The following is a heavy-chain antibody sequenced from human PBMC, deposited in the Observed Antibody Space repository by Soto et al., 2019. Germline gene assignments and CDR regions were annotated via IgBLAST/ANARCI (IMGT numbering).Heavy chain of an antibody. CDR1: GGSISSSSYY. Sequence: QLQLQESGPGLVKPSETLSLTCTVSGGSISSSSYYWGWIRQPPGKGLEWIGSIYYSGSTYYNPSLKSRVTISVDTSKNQFSLKLSSVTAADTAVYYCAVRFSGGSCYRETEFDYWGQGTLVTVSS. J-gene: IGHJ4*02. CDR3: AVRFSGGSCYRETEFDY. CDR2: IYYSGST. D-gene: IGHD2-15*01. V-gene: IGHV4-39*01.